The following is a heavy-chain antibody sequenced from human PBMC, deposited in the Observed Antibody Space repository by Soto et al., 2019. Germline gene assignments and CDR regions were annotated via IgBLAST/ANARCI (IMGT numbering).Heavy chain of an antibody. CDR3: ARESAGSGKNNWFDP. CDR1: GGSINNYY. CDR2: IYYSGST. V-gene: IGHV4-59*01. D-gene: IGHD3-10*01. J-gene: IGHJ5*02. Sequence: SETLSLTCTVSGGSINNYYWSWIRQPPGKGLEWIGYIYYSGSTNCNPSLKSRVTISVDTSKNQFSLKLSSVTAADTAVYYCARESAGSGKNNWFDPWGQGTLVTVSS.